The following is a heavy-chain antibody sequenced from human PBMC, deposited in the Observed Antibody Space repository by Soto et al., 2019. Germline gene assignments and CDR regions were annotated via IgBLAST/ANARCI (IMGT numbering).Heavy chain of an antibody. CDR2: INPSGGGT. CDR1: GYTFTSQY. CDR3: ARGGKIAARPLDS. V-gene: IGHV1-46*01. D-gene: IGHD6-6*01. Sequence: GASVKVSCKASGYTFTSQYMHWVRQAPGQGLEWMGIINPSGGGTNYAQKFQGRITLTRDTSTSTLYMELRSLRSADTAVYYCARGGKIAARPLDSWGQGTPVTGSS. J-gene: IGHJ5*01.